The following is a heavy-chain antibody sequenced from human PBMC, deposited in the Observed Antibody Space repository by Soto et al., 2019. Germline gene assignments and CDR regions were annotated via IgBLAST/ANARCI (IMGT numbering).Heavy chain of an antibody. D-gene: IGHD3-10*01. V-gene: IGHV1-2*02. J-gene: IGHJ4*02. CDR2: INPNSGGT. CDR1: GYPLTGYY. CDR3: ARETDRGFDY. Sequence: XSVKVACTASGYPLTGYYMHCVRQAPGQGLEWMGWINPNSGGTNYAQKFQGRVTMTRDTSISTAYMELSRLRSDDTAVYYCARETDRGFDYWGQGTLVTGSS.